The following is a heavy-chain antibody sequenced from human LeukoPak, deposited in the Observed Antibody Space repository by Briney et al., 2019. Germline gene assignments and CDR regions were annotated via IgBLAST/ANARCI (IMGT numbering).Heavy chain of an antibody. D-gene: IGHD1-26*01. CDR3: ARVLWELLRYDAFDI. J-gene: IGHJ3*02. CDR1: GGSISSSSYY. Sequence: SETLSLTCTVSGGSISSSSYYWGWIRQPPGKGLEWIGSIYYSGSTYYNPSLKSRVTISVDTSKNQFSLKLSSVTAADTAVYYCARVLWELLRYDAFDIWGQGTMVTVSS. V-gene: IGHV4-39*07. CDR2: IYYSGST.